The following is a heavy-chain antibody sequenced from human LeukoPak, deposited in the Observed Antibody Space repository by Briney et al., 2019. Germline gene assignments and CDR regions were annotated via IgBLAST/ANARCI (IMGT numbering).Heavy chain of an antibody. CDR2: INHSGST. J-gene: IGHJ3*02. Sequence: SETLSLTCAVYGGSFSGYYWSWIRQPPGKGLEWIGEINHSGSTNYNPSLKSRVTISVDTSKNQFSLKLSSVTAADTAVYYCARDGPKKLDAFDIWGQGTMVTVSS. CDR1: GGSFSGYY. D-gene: IGHD1-7*01. CDR3: ARDGPKKLDAFDI. V-gene: IGHV4-34*01.